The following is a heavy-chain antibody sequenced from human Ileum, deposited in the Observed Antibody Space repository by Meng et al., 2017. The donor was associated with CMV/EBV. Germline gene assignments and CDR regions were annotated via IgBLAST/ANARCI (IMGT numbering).Heavy chain of an antibody. Sequence: QFQESGPGLVKPSETLSRTCIVSGDSISGYHWTWIRKPAGKGLEWIGRLRTSGTTYYNPSLKSRVNMSIDTSKNRFSLKLSSATAADTAVYYCARNVGFYSSQIAYWGQGALVTVSS. CDR2: LRTSGTT. D-gene: IGHD3-3*01. CDR1: GDSISGYH. J-gene: IGHJ4*02. V-gene: IGHV4-4*07. CDR3: ARNVGFYSSQIAY.